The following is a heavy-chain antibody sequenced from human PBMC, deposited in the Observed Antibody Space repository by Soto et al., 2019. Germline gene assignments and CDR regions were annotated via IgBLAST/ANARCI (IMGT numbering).Heavy chain of an antibody. D-gene: IGHD3-3*02. CDR1: GGTFSTSA. CDR3: ARDKDRQQLGGNYYYMLDV. CDR2: IMPIFRTP. V-gene: IGHV1-69*13. Sequence: QVQLEQSGAEVKKPGSSVKVSCKASGGTFSTSAISWVRQAPGQGLEWMGGIMPIFRTPDYAQKFQGSVTITADESTSTAYMELSGLRSDDTAVYYCARDKDRQQLGGNYYYMLDVWCQGTTVTVSS. J-gene: IGHJ6*02.